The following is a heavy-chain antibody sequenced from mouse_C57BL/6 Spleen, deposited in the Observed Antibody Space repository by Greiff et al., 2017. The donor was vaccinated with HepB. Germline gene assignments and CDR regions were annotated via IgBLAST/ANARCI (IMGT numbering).Heavy chain of an antibody. CDR2: IYPRSGNT. J-gene: IGHJ3*01. D-gene: IGHD2-3*01. CDR3: ARGYDGYSFAY. CDR1: GYTFTSYG. Sequence: VQLKESGAELARPGASVKLSCKASGYTFTSYGISWVKQRTGQGLEWIGEIYPRSGNTYYNEKFKGKATLTADKSSSTAYMELRSLTSEDSAFYFCARGYDGYSFAYWGQGTLVTVSA. V-gene: IGHV1-81*01.